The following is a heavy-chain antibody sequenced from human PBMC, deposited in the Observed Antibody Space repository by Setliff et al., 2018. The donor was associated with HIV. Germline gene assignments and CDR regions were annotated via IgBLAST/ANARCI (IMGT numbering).Heavy chain of an antibody. CDR1: GGTFSSYA. CDR2: IIPTFGPV. D-gene: IGHD2-21*01. V-gene: IGHV1-69*13. CDR3: ARDYGLRGTSLGY. J-gene: IGHJ4*02. Sequence: SVKVSCKASGGTFSSYAFNWVRQAPGQGLEWMGDIIPTFGPVHYAQKFQGRVTITADDSTRTVYMELSSLRSEDTALYYCARDYGLRGTSLGYWGQGTLVTVSS.